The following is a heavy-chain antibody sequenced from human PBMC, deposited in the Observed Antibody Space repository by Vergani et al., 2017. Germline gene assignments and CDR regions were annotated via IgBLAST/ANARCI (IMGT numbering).Heavy chain of an antibody. J-gene: IGHJ5*02. CDR2: IYTSGST. CDR1: CGSISSGSYY. V-gene: IGHV4-61*02. Sequence: QVQLQESGPGLVKPSQTLSLTCTVSCGSISSGSYYWSWLRQPAGRGLEWIGRIYTSGSTNYNPALKSRVIISVDTSKNPFSLKLSSETAGDTAVYYCARGEPSITGQISPGGWFDPWGQGTLVTVSS. CDR3: ARGEPSITGQISPGGWFDP. D-gene: IGHD3-10*01.